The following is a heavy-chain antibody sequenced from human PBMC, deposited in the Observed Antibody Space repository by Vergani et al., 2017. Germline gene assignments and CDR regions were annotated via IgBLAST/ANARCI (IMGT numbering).Heavy chain of an antibody. CDR1: GYTFTSYY. Sequence: QVQLVQSGAEVKKPGASVKVSCKASGYTFTSYYMHWVRQAPGQGLEWMGIINPSGGSTSYAQKFQGRVTMTRDTSTSTVYMELSSLRSEDTDVYYGASNLNYCGGDCYSGGGWFDPWGQGTLVTVSS. CDR2: INPSGGST. V-gene: IGHV1-46*03. D-gene: IGHD2-21*02. CDR3: ASNLNYCGGDCYSGGGWFDP. J-gene: IGHJ5*02.